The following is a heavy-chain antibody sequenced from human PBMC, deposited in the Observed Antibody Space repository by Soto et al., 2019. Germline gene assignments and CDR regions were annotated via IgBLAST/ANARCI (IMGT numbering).Heavy chain of an antibody. J-gene: IGHJ6*03. Sequence: ASVKVSCKASGYTFTSYDINWVRQATGQGLEWMGWMNPNSGNTGYAQKFQGRVTMTRNTSISTAYMERGSLGSGDTAVYYCAGGGTATVRRGQWLVLMDVWGKGTTVTVSS. D-gene: IGHD6-19*01. CDR2: MNPNSGNT. V-gene: IGHV1-8*01. CDR3: AGGGTATVRRGQWLVLMDV. CDR1: GYTFTSYD.